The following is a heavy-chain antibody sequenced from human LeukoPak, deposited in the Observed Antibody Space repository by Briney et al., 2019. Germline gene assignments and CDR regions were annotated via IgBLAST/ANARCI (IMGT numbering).Heavy chain of an antibody. CDR2: INPGDSNI. D-gene: IGHD6-6*01. J-gene: IGHJ4*02. V-gene: IGHV5-51*01. Sequence: GESLKISCEASGFTFISYWIVWVRQMPGKGLEWMGIINPGDSNIRYSPSFQGQVTISADKSISTAYLQWSSLKASDTAMYYCARTSSSSRKFDYWGQGTLVTVSS. CDR1: GFTFISYW. CDR3: ARTSSSSRKFDY.